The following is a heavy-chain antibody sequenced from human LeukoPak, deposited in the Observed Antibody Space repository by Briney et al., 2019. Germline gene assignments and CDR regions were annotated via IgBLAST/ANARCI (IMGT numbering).Heavy chain of an antibody. CDR3: ARQTGSGLFILP. Sequence: SETLSLTCTVSGISISSSNSYWGWIRQPPGKGLQWIGSIYYSGNTYNASLKSQVSISIDTSKNQFSLRLTSVTAADTAVYYCARQTGSGLFILPGGQGTLVTVSS. D-gene: IGHD3/OR15-3a*01. CDR1: GISISSSNSY. J-gene: IGHJ4*02. CDR2: IYYSGNT. V-gene: IGHV4-39*01.